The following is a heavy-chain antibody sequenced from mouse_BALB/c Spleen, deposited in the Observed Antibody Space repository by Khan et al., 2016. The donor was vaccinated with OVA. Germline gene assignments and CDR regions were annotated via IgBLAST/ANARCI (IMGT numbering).Heavy chain of an antibody. J-gene: IGHJ4*01. CDR2: INPNNGVT. Sequence: EVQLQQSGPELVKPGASVKMSCKTSGYTFTEYTLHWVKQSHGKSLEWIGVINPNNGVTSYNQKFKGKATLTVDKSSSTAYMEFRSLTSEDSAVYGCARDAGRYWGQGTSVTVSS. CDR1: GYTFTEYT. V-gene: IGHV1-22*01. CDR3: ARDAGRY. D-gene: IGHD3-3*01.